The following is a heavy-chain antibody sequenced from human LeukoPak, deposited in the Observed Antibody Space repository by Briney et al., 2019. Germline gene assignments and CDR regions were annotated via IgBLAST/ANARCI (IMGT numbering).Heavy chain of an antibody. CDR1: GVSIGNYY. Sequence: SETLSLTCIVSGVSIGNYYWNWIRQPPGKGLEWIGYIYYSGSTNYNPSLKSRVTISVDTSKNQFSLKLSSVTAADTAVYYCARDRDTAMAISYYGMDVWGQGTTVTVSS. J-gene: IGHJ6*02. CDR2: IYYSGST. CDR3: ARDRDTAMAISYYGMDV. V-gene: IGHV4-59*01. D-gene: IGHD5-18*01.